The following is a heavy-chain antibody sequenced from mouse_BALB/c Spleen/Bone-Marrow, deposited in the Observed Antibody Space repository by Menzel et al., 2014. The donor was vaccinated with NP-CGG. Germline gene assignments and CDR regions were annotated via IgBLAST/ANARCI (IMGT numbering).Heavy chain of an antibody. D-gene: IGHD2-14*01. CDR1: GFTFSSFG. CDR2: ISSGSSTI. CDR3: ARDVPLYDVGYFDY. J-gene: IGHJ2*01. Sequence: EVMLVESGGGLVQPGGSRKLSCAASGFTFSSFGMHWVRQAPEKGLEWVAYISSGSSTIYYADTEKGRFPISRDNPKNTLFLQMTSLRSEDTAMYYCARDVPLYDVGYFDYWGQGTTLTVSS. V-gene: IGHV5-17*02.